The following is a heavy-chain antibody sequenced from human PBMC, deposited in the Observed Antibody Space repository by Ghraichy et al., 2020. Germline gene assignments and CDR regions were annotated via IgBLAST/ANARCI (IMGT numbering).Heavy chain of an antibody. CDR2: IYQSGHT. CDR3: ATGTSNSSDFYYFGMDV. V-gene: IGHV4-59*03. D-gene: IGHD1-14*01. J-gene: IGHJ6*02. Sequence: SETLSLTCTVSDPSSTNYYWSWIRQPPGKGLEWIGYIYQSGHTNYNPSLQTRVTISLDTSKTQFSLTLTSVTAADTAVYYCATGTSNSSDFYYFGMDVWGQGTTVTVSS. CDR1: DPSSTNYY.